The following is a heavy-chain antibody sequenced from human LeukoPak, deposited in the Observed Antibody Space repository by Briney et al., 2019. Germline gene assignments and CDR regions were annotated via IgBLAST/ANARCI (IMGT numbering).Heavy chain of an antibody. CDR2: INSDGSST. CDR1: GFTFSSYW. CDR3: ARAVNGCFDY. J-gene: IGHJ4*02. Sequence: GGSLRLSCAASGFTFSSYWMHWVRQAPGKGLVGVSRINSDGSSTSYADSVKGRFTSSRDNAKNTLYLQMNSLRAEDTAVYYCARAVNGCFDYWGQGTLVTVSS. D-gene: IGHD2-8*01. V-gene: IGHV3-74*01.